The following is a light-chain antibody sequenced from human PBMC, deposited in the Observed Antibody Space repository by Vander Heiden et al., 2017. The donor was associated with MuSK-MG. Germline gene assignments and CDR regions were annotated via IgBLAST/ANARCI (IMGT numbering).Light chain of an antibody. CDR1: NIGRKS. J-gene: IGLJ2*01. V-gene: IGLV3-21*02. CDR3: QVWDTVSDHLVV. Sequence: SYVLTQPPSVSVAPGQTATIPCGGNNIGRKSVHWYQRKPGQAPVLVVYDDSDRPSGIPERFSGSNSGNTATLTISTVEAGDEADDYCQVWDTVSDHLVVFGGGTKLT. CDR2: DDS.